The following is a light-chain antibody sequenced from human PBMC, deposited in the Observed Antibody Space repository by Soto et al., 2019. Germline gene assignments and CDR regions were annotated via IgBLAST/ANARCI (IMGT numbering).Light chain of an antibody. J-gene: IGKJ1*01. Sequence: EIVMPKYTASRSVTPGERFTLSCRASQSVNRQVLWYQHRPGQAPRLLIYDTSARAAGIPDRFSGSGSGTDFTLTISRLEPEDFAVYYCQQSGSLPRTFGQGTKVDVK. CDR1: QSVNRQV. CDR2: DTS. V-gene: IGKV3-20*01. CDR3: QQSGSLPRT.